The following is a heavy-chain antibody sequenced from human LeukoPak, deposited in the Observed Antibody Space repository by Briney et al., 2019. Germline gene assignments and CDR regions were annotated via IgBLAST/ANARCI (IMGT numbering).Heavy chain of an antibody. V-gene: IGHV1-2*06. D-gene: IGHD3-10*01. CDR2: INPNTVGT. CDR3: ATSDGDFNAGHYYYMGV. CDR1: GNTFTGYY. J-gene: IGHJ6*03. Sequence: ASVKVSCKASGNTFTGYYLHWVRQAPGQGLEWMGRINPNTVGTNSAQKFLGRVTLTWDTSISTAYMELNSLTSDDTAVYYCATSDGDFNAGHYYYMGVWGKGTSVTVSS.